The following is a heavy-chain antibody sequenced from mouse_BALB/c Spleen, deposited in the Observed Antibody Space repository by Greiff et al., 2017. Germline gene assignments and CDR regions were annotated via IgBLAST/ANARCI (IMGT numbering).Heavy chain of an antibody. J-gene: IGHJ3*01. Sequence: EVMLVESGGGLVQPGGSMKLSCVASGFTFSNYWMNWVRQSPEKGLEWVAEIRLKSNNYATHYAESVKGRFTISRDDSKSSVYLQMNNLRAEDTGIYYCTRGDYGYGFAYWGQGTLVTVSA. CDR2: IRLKSNNYAT. V-gene: IGHV6-6*02. CDR3: TRGDYGYGFAY. CDR1: GFTFSNYW. D-gene: IGHD1-2*01.